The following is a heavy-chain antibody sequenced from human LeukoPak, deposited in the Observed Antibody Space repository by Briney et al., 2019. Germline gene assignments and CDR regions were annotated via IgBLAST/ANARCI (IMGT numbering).Heavy chain of an antibody. D-gene: IGHD1-14*01. V-gene: IGHV3-21*06. CDR1: GLTFSTSG. J-gene: IGHJ4*02. CDR3: ATETNGRHYDY. CDR2: IGPTGSDR. Sequence: GGSLRLSCTASGLTFSTSGFNWVRQAPGKGLEWVASIGPTGSDRYHADSIKGRFTISRDNANNFLYLQMNSLGAEDTAVYYCATETNGRHYDYWGQGTLLTVSS.